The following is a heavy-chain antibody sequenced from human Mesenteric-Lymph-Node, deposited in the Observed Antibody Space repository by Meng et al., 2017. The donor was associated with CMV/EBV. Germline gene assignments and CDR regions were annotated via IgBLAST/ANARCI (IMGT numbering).Heavy chain of an antibody. V-gene: IGHV1-18*01. CDR3: ARGDPPGSGYSLYYYYGMDV. CDR1: GYTFTSYG. CDR2: ISAYNGKT. Sequence: ASVQVSCKASGYTFTSYGISWVRQAPGQGLAWMGWISAYNGKTNSAQKLQGRVTMTTDTSTSTAYMELRSLRSDDTAVYYCARGDPPGSGYSLYYYYGMDVWGQGTTVTVSS. D-gene: IGHD3-3*01. J-gene: IGHJ6*02.